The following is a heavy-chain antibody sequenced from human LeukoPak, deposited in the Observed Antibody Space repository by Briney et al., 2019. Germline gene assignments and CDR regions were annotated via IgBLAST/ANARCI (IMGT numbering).Heavy chain of an antibody. CDR2: INPNSGGT. D-gene: IGHD1-26*01. V-gene: IGHV1-2*02. Sequence: ASVKVSCKASGYTFTGYYMHWVRQAPGQGLEWMGWINPNSGGTNYAQKFQGRVTMTRDTSISTAYMELSRLRSDDTAVYYCARVEVADLYSGSYYVDYWGQGTLVTVSS. CDR1: GYTFTGYY. J-gene: IGHJ4*02. CDR3: ARVEVADLYSGSYYVDY.